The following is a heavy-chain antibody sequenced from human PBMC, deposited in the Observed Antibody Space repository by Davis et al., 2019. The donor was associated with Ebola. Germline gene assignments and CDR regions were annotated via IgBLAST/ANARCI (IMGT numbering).Heavy chain of an antibody. J-gene: IGHJ6*02. CDR2: IYHSGST. Sequence: SKTLSLTCAVSGGSISSGGYSWSWIRQPPGKGLEWIGYIYHSGSTYYNPSLKSRVTISVDRSKNQFSLKLSSVTAADTAVYYCARDRGRSGPNGHYYYGMDVWGQGTTVTVSS. CDR3: ARDRGRSGPNGHYYYGMDV. D-gene: IGHD3-3*01. CDR1: GGSISSGGYS. V-gene: IGHV4-30-2*01.